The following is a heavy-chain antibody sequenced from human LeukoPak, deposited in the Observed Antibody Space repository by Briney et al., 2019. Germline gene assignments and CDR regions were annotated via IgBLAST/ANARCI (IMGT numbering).Heavy chain of an antibody. CDR2: INPNSGGT. D-gene: IGHD6-19*01. Sequence: GASVKVSCKASGYTFTGCYMHWVRQAPGQGLEWMGWINPNSGGTNYAQKFQGRVTMTRDTSISTAYMELRSLRSDDTAVYYCARTPPSGWYYFDYWGQGTLVTVSS. V-gene: IGHV1-2*02. CDR3: ARTPPSGWYYFDY. CDR1: GYTFTGCY. J-gene: IGHJ4*02.